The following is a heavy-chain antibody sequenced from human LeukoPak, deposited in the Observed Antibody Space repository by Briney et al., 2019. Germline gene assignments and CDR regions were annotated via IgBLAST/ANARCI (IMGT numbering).Heavy chain of an antibody. J-gene: IGHJ5*02. CDR1: GFTFSNAW. CDR3: PWDYDGS. V-gene: IGHV3-15*01. D-gene: IGHD4-17*01. Sequence: PGGSLRLSCAASGFTFSNAWMSWVRQAPGRGLEWVGRIKSKTDGETTDYAAPVKGRFTISRDDSKNTLYLQINSLRNEDTAVYYCPWDYDGSWRQGTLVTVSS. CDR2: IKSKTDGETT.